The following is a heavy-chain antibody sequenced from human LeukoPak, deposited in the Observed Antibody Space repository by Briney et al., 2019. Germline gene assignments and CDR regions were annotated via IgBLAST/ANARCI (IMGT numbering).Heavy chain of an antibody. CDR1: GFTFGDYT. V-gene: IGHV3-43*02. J-gene: IGHJ4*02. D-gene: IGHD2-8*02. CDR2: IGGDGYAI. Sequence: GGSLRLSCAGSGFTFGDYTLHWVRQAPGKGLQWVALIGGDGYAIYYADSVKGRFTISRDNGKDSLYLQMNSLKTEDTAFYFCAKDITGGLGYWGQGTLVTVS. CDR3: AKDITGGLGY.